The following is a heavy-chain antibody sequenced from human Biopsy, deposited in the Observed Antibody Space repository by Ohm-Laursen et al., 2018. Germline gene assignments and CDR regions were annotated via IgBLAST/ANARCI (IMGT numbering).Heavy chain of an antibody. D-gene: IGHD3-16*01. J-gene: IGHJ3*01. CDR2: ISPNSGGR. Sequence: ASVKVSCKCSGYAVNDYLLHWLRQAPGQGPEWMGWISPNSGGRNYAQKFQGRVTMTTDTSTSTVYLELRRLISDDTAVYYCARDIMNRIAGLVARSDVFDVWGQGTLVTVSS. CDR3: ARDIMNRIAGLVARSDVFDV. V-gene: IGHV1-2*02. CDR1: GYAVNDYL.